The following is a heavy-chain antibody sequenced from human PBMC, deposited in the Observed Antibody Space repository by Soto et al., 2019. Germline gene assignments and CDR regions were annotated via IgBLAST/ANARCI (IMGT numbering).Heavy chain of an antibody. D-gene: IGHD2-2*01. V-gene: IGHV4-59*01. Sequence: QVQLQESGPGLVKPSETLSLTCTVSGDSISSFYWTWIRQPPGKGLEWVGYIFSSGSTNYHPSLESRVTISVDTSEDQFSLKLTSVTAAVTAVYYCARVGYCSSTPCWPIGYFEYWGQGTLVTVSS. CDR2: IFSSGST. CDR3: ARVGYCSSTPCWPIGYFEY. J-gene: IGHJ4*02. CDR1: GDSISSFY.